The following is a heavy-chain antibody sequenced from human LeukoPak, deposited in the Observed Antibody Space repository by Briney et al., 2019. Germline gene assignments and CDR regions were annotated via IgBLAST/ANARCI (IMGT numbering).Heavy chain of an antibody. V-gene: IGHV3-30-3*01. CDR2: ISYDGSNK. CDR1: GFTFSSYA. CDR3: ARDIDRSDIVVVTAIAFDY. J-gene: IGHJ4*02. Sequence: GGSLRLSCAASGFTFSSYAMHWVRQAPGKGLEWVAVISYDGSNKYYADSEKGRFTISRDNSKNTLYLQMNSLRAEDTAVYYCARDIDRSDIVVVTAIAFDYWGQGTLVTVSS. D-gene: IGHD2-21*02.